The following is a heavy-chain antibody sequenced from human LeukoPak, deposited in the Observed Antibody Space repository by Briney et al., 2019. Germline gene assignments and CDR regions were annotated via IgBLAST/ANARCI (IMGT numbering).Heavy chain of an antibody. J-gene: IGHJ3*02. Sequence: PGGSQRLSCATSGFFFNTYGMHWVRQAPGKGLEWVAVIWYDGSNREYVDSVKGRFTISRDNSKNTLYLQLNRLRAEDTAVYYCVRRGAGDTFDIWGQGTMVTVSS. V-gene: IGHV3-33*01. CDR1: GFFFNTYG. CDR2: IWYDGSNR. CDR3: VRRGAGDTFDI. D-gene: IGHD6-13*01.